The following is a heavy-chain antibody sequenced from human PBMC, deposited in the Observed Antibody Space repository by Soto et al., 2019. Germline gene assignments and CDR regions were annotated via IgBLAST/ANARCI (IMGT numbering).Heavy chain of an antibody. V-gene: IGHV3-23*01. CDR1: GFTLRSYA. CDR2: SSGTGGST. Sequence: GGSLRLSCAASGFTLRSYAMTWVRQAPGKGLEWVSGSSGTGGSTYYADSVKGRFTISRDNSKNTLYLEMYSLRAEDTAIYYCAKDRRSITAAGAPNFDYWGQGTLVTVSS. D-gene: IGHD6-13*01. CDR3: AKDRRSITAAGAPNFDY. J-gene: IGHJ4*02.